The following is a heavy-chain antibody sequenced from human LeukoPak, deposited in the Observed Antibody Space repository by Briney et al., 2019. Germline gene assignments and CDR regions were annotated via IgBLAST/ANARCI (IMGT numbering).Heavy chain of an antibody. J-gene: IGHJ4*02. CDR3: ARNYDSSLFDY. CDR1: GGSISSGSYY. V-gene: IGHV4-61*02. D-gene: IGHD3-22*01. CDR2: IYTSGST. Sequence: PSQTLSLTCTVSGGSISSGSYYWSWIRQPAGKGLEWIGRIYTSGSTNYNPSLKSRVTISVDTSKNQFSLKLSSVTAADTAVYYCARNYDSSLFDYWGQGTLVTVSS.